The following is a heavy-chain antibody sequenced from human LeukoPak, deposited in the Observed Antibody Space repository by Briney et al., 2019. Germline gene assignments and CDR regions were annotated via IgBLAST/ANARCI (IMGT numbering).Heavy chain of an antibody. CDR1: GFTFSSFW. D-gene: IGHD4-11*01. CDR2: IKQDGSEK. V-gene: IGHV3-7*01. CDR3: ARGLQWPAY. Sequence: GGSLRLSCAASGFTFSSFWMNWVRQAPGKGLEWVANIKQDGSEKYYVDPVRGRFSISRDNAKNSLYLQMNSPRAEDTAIYYCARGLQWPAYWGQGTLVTVSS. J-gene: IGHJ4*02.